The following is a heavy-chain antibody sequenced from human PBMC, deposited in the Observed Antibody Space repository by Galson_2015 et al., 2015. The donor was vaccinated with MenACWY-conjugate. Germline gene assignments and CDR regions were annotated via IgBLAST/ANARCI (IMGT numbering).Heavy chain of an antibody. V-gene: IGHV3-23*01. D-gene: IGHD2-21*01. CDR3: SRRAYSMGV. CDR2: ITDSGGST. Sequence: SLRLSCAASGFTFSTYAMRWVRQAPGKGLEWVSSITDSGGSTYYADSVTGRFRISRDNSKNTLYLQMDSLRAEDTAVYYCSRRAYSMGVWVQGTTFTDSS. J-gene: IGHJ6*02. CDR1: GFTFSTYA.